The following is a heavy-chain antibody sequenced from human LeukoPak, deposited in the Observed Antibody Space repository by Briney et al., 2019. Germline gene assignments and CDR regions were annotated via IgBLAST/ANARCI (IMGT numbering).Heavy chain of an antibody. J-gene: IGHJ4*02. D-gene: IGHD6-6*01. CDR1: GYTFTSYA. Sequence: ASVKVSCKASGYTFTSYAMHWVRQAPGQGLEWMGGIIPIFGTANYAQKFQGRVTITTDESTSTAYMELSSLRSEDTAVYYCARGYSSSAPDYWGQGTLVTVSS. CDR2: IIPIFGTA. CDR3: ARGYSSSAPDY. V-gene: IGHV1-69*05.